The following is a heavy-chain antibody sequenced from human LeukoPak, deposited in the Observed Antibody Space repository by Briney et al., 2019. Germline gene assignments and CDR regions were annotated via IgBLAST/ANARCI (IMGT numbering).Heavy chain of an antibody. J-gene: IGHJ4*02. Sequence: ASVKVSCKASGYTFTSYGISWVRQAPGQGLEWMGWISAYNGNTNYAQKLQGRVTMTTDTSTSTAYMELSSLRSDETAVYYCARSNGLQWLGEFDYWGQGTLDTVSS. D-gene: IGHD3-10*01. V-gene: IGHV1-18*04. CDR2: ISAYNGNT. CDR1: GYTFTSYG. CDR3: ARSNGLQWLGEFDY.